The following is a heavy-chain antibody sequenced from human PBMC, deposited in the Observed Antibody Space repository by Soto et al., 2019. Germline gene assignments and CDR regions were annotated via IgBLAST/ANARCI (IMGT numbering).Heavy chain of an antibody. CDR1: GGTFSSYA. Sequence: QVQLVQSGAEVKKPGSSVKVSCKASGGTFSSYAISWVRQAPGQGLEWMGGIIPIFGTANYAQKFQGRVTIXXDXSKXTAYMKLSSLRSEDTAVYYCARERRGSSPHNWFDPWGQGTLVTVSS. V-gene: IGHV1-69*12. D-gene: IGHD6-13*01. CDR3: ARERRGSSPHNWFDP. CDR2: IIPIFGTA. J-gene: IGHJ5*02.